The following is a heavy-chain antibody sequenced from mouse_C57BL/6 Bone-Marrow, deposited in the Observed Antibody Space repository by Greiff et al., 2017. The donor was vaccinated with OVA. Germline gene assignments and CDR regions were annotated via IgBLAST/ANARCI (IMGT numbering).Heavy chain of an antibody. CDR1: GYTFTDYN. CDR2: INPNNGGT. J-gene: IGHJ2*01. CDR3: AREGGYDGYFDY. Sequence: EVQLQQSGPELVKPGASVKMSCKASGYTFTDYNMHWVKQSHGKSLEWIGYINPNNGGTSYNQKFKGKATLTVNKSSSTAYMELRSLTSEDSAVYYCAREGGYDGYFDYWGQGTTLTVSS. D-gene: IGHD2-2*01. V-gene: IGHV1-22*01.